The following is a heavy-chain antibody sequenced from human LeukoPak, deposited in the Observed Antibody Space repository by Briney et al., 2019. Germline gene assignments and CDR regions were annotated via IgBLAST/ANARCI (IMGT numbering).Heavy chain of an antibody. V-gene: IGHV3-53*01. CDR2: IYSGGST. Sequence: GGSLRLSCAASGFTVSSNYMSWVRQAPGKGLEWVSVIYSGGSTYYADSVKGRFTISRDNSKNTLYLQMNSLRAEDTAVYYCAREKTLMVRGVISLPYGMDVWGQGTTVTVSS. J-gene: IGHJ6*02. CDR1: GFTVSSNY. CDR3: AREKTLMVRGVISLPYGMDV. D-gene: IGHD3-10*01.